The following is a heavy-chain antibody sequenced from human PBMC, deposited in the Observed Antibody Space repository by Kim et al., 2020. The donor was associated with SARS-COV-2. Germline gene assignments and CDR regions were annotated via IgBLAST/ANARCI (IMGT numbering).Heavy chain of an antibody. Sequence: SETLSLTCTVSGGSISSSSYYWGRNRQPPGKGLEWIGSIYYSGSTYYNPSLKRPVTISVDTTKNQFSLKLSSVTAADTAVYYCARGLFWSGYPFDYWGQGTLVTVSS. CDR2: IYYSGST. V-gene: IGHV4-39*01. CDR3: ARGLFWSGYPFDY. CDR1: GGSISSSSYY. D-gene: IGHD3-3*01. J-gene: IGHJ4*02.